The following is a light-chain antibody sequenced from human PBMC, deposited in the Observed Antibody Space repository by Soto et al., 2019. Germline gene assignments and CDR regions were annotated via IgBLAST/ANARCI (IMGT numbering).Light chain of an antibody. J-gene: IGKJ4*01. CDR2: VAS. CDR3: QQSSSTPQT. CDR1: QSVGTY. Sequence: DIQMTQSPSSLSASVGDIVTITCRASQSVGTYLSWYQQKQGKAPKLLINVASTLQSGVPSRFSGSGSGTDFTLAISSLQPEDFATYYCQQSSSTPQTFGGGTRVEVK. V-gene: IGKV1-39*01.